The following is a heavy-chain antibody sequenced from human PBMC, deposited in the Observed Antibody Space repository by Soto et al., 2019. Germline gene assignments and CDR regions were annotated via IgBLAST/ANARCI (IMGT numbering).Heavy chain of an antibody. CDR3: ARVVVVTAIRHDAFDI. V-gene: IGHV1-2*02. CDR1: GCTFTGYY. CDR2: INPNSGGT. Sequence: ASVKVSCKASGCTFTGYYMHWVRQAPGQGLEWMGWINPNSGGTNYAQKFQGRVTMTRDTSISTAYMELSRLRSDDTAVYYCARVVVVTAIRHDAFDIWGQGTMVTVSS. J-gene: IGHJ3*02. D-gene: IGHD2-21*02.